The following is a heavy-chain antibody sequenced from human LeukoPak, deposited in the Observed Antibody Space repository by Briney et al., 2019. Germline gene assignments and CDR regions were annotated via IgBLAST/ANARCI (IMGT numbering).Heavy chain of an antibody. V-gene: IGHV3-23*01. CDR2: ISGSGGST. D-gene: IGHD6-13*01. J-gene: IGHJ4*02. CDR3: ARVWSPPYTSSWPYYFDY. Sequence: GGSLRLSCAASGFTFSSYAMSWVRQAPGKGLEWVSAISGSGGSTYFADSVKGRFTISRDNAKNSLYLQMNRLRAEDTAVYFCARVWSPPYTSSWPYYFDYWGQGTPVTVSS. CDR1: GFTFSSYA.